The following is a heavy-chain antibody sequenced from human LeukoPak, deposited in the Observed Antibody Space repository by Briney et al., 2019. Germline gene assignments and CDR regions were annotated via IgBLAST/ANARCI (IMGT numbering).Heavy chain of an antibody. V-gene: IGHV5-51*01. CDR1: GYRFTSYW. CDR2: IYPGDSDT. D-gene: IGHD3-22*01. CDR3: ATAGGDSSGLDAFDI. J-gene: IGHJ3*02. Sequence: GESLKISCKGSGYRFTSYWIGWVRQMPGKGLGWMGIIYPGDSDTRYSPSFQGQVTISADKSISTAYLQWSSLKASDTAMYYCATAGGDSSGLDAFDIWGQGTMVTVSS.